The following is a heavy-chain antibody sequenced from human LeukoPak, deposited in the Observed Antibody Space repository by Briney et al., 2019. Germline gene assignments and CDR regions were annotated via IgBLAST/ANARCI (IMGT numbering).Heavy chain of an antibody. Sequence: SVKVSCKASGGTFSSYAISWVRQAPGQGLEWMGRIIPIFGTANYAQKFQGRVTITTDESTSTAYMELSSLRSDDTAVYYCARVGDRSSLAFDIWGQGTMVTVSS. J-gene: IGHJ3*02. CDR1: GGTFSSYA. D-gene: IGHD6-6*01. CDR2: IIPIFGTA. V-gene: IGHV1-69*05. CDR3: ARVGDRSSLAFDI.